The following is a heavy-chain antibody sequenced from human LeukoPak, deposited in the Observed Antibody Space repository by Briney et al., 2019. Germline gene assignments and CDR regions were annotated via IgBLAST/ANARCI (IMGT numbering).Heavy chain of an antibody. J-gene: IGHJ4*02. CDR3: ARADIWFGELQRGAFDY. D-gene: IGHD3-10*01. V-gene: IGHV3-48*01. Sequence: GGSLRLSCAASGFTFSSYSMNWVRQAPGKGLEWVSYISSSSSTIYYADSVKGRFTISRDNAKNSLYLQMNSLRAEDTAVYYCARADIWFGELQRGAFDYWGQGTLVTVSS. CDR2: ISSSSSTI. CDR1: GFTFSSYS.